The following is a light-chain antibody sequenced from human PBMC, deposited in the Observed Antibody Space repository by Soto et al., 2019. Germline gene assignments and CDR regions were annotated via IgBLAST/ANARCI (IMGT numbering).Light chain of an antibody. J-gene: IGKJ1*01. CDR3: QQYDKYST. CDR1: QTISVS. CDR2: DAS. Sequence: IQMTQSPSTLSASVGDTVTITCRASQTISVSLAWYRQKPGKDPNLLIYDASTLQEGVPSRFSGSGSGTEFTLTVTRLQPDDFATYFCQQYDKYSTFGHGTKVDVK. V-gene: IGKV1-5*01.